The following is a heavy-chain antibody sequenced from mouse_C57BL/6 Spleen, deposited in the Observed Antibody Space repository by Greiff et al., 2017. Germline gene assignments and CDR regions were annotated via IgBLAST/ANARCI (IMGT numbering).Heavy chain of an antibody. CDR3: ARFYGDRYFDV. D-gene: IGHD2-13*01. J-gene: IGHJ1*03. Sequence: QVQLQQSGPELVKPGASVKISCKASGYAFSSSWMNWVKQRPGKGLEWIGRIYPGDGDTNYNGKFKGKATLTADKSSSTAYMQLSSLTSEDSAVYFCARFYGDRYFDVWGTGTTVTVSS. V-gene: IGHV1-82*01. CDR1: GYAFSSSW. CDR2: IYPGDGDT.